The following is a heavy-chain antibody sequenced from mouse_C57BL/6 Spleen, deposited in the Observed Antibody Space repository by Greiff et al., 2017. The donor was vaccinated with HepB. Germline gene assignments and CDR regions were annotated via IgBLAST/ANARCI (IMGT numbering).Heavy chain of an antibody. CDR2: INPNNGGT. CDR1: GYTFTDYY. V-gene: IGHV1-26*01. J-gene: IGHJ2*01. Sequence: EVQLQQSGPELVKPGASVKISCKASGYTFTDYYMNWVKQSHGKSLEWIGDINPNNGGTSYNQKFKGKATLTVDKSSSTAYMELRSLTSEDSAVYYCARLYDYDDLDYWGQGTTLTVSS. CDR3: ARLYDYDDLDY. D-gene: IGHD2-4*01.